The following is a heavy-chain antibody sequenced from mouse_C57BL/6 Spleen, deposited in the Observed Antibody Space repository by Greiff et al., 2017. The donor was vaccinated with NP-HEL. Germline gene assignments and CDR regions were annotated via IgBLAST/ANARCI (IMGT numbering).Heavy chain of an antibody. CDR2: IYPSDSAT. V-gene: IGHV1-61*01. D-gene: IGHD2-4*01. J-gene: IGHJ2*01. CDR1: GYTFTSYW. Sequence: QVQLQQPGAELVRPGSSVKLSCKASGYTFTSYWMDWVKQRPGQGLEWIGNIYPSDSATHYNQKFKDKATLTVDKSSSTAYMQLSSLTSEDSAVYYCARVYMITTRYFDYWGQGTTLTVSS. CDR3: ARVYMITTRYFDY.